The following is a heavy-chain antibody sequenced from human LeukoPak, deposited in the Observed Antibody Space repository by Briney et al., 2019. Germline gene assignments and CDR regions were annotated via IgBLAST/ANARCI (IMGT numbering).Heavy chain of an antibody. D-gene: IGHD3-10*01. CDR1: GYTFTGHY. CDR2: INPNSGVT. V-gene: IGHV1-2*02. CDR3: ARDYYADY. Sequence: ASVKVSCKASGYTFTGHYMRWVRQAPGQGLEWMGWINPNSGVTNYAQKFQGRVTMTRDTSISTAYMDLSRLRSDDTAVYYCARDYYADYWGQGTPVTVSS. J-gene: IGHJ4*02.